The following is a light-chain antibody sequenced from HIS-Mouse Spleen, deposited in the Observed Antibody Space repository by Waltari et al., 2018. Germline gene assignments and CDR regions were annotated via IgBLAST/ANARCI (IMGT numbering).Light chain of an antibody. CDR1: SSNIGAGYA. J-gene: IGLJ3*02. CDR3: AAWDDSLSGPV. Sequence: QSVLTQPPSVSGAPGQMVTISCTGSSSNIGAGYAVHWYQQLPGTAPKRLIYGNSNRPSGVPDRFSGSKSGTSASLAISGLRSEDEADYYCAAWDDSLSGPVFGGGTKLTVL. V-gene: IGLV1-40*01. CDR2: GNS.